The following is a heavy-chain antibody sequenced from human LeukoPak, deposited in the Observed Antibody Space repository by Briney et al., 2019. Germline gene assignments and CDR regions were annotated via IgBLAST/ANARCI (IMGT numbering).Heavy chain of an antibody. D-gene: IGHD5-18*01. CDR2: ISCNGNSI. Sequence: AVSVRLSCAASGFTFSDYEMNWVRQAPGKGLEWVSYISCNGNSIFYADAVKGRFTISRDDAENSLYLQMNSLRVEDTAVYYCGRVALDTSMIHYWGQGTLVTVSS. CDR1: GFTFSDYE. V-gene: IGHV3-48*03. J-gene: IGHJ4*02. CDR3: GRVALDTSMIHY.